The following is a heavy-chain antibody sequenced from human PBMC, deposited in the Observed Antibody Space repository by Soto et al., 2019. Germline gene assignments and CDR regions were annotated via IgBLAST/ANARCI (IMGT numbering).Heavy chain of an antibody. J-gene: IGHJ4*01. D-gene: IGHD1-20*01. CDR2: IYSGDTT. Sequence: PGGSLRLSCATSGFNVSSNYMSWVRQAPGKGLEWVSVIYSGDTTYYADSVKGRFTISRDNSKNTLYLQMNSLRVEDTAVYYCAKDMKYNWNDDDYWGHGILVTVSS. CDR1: GFNVSSNY. V-gene: IGHV3-53*01. CDR3: AKDMKYNWNDDDY.